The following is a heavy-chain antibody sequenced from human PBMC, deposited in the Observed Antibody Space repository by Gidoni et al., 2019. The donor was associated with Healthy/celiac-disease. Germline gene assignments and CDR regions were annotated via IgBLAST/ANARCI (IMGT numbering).Heavy chain of an antibody. CDR2: ISGSGGST. D-gene: IGHD1-26*01. CDR3: AKASGSGSYSDFDY. J-gene: IGHJ4*02. Sequence: EVQLLESGGGLVQPGGYLRLSCAASGFTFSTYARSWVRQAPGKGLEWVSAISGSGGSTYYADSVKGRFTISRDNSKNTLYLQMNSLRAEDTAVFYCAKASGSGSYSDFDYWGQGTLVTVSS. CDR1: GFTFSTYA. V-gene: IGHV3-23*01.